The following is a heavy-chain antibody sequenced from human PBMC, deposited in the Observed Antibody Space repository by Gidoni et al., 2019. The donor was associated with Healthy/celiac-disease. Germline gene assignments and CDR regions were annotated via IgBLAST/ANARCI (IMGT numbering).Heavy chain of an antibody. D-gene: IGHD3-10*01. J-gene: IGHJ4*02. V-gene: IGHV3-21*01. CDR3: ARGGGSGSYYTLSDY. CDR2: ISSSSSYI. CDR1: GFTFSSYS. Sequence: EVQLVESGGGLVKPGGSLRLSCAASGFTFSSYSMNWVRQAPGKGLEWVSSISSSSSYIYYADSVKGRFTISRDNAKNSLYLQMNSLRAEDTAVYYCARGGGSGSYYTLSDYWGQGTLVTVSS.